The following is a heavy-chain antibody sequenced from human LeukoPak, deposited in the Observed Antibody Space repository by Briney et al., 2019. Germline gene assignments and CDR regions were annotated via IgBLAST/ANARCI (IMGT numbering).Heavy chain of an antibody. Sequence: GGSLRLSCAASGFTFSSYGMHWVRQAPGKGLEWVAFIRYDGSNKYYADSVKGRFTISRDNSKNTLYLQMNSLRAEDTAVYYCAKVPRIGYCSGGSCYGFDYWGQGTLVTVSS. CDR2: IRYDGSNK. D-gene: IGHD2-15*01. J-gene: IGHJ4*02. V-gene: IGHV3-30*02. CDR1: GFTFSSYG. CDR3: AKVPRIGYCSGGSCYGFDY.